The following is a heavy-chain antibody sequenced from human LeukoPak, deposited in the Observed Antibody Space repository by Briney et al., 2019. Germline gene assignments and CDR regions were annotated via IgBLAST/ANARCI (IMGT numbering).Heavy chain of an antibody. J-gene: IGHJ4*02. V-gene: IGHV4-4*07. Sequence: SETLSLTCTVSGGSISSYYWSWIRQPAGKGLEWIGRIYTSRSTNYNPSLKSRVTMSVDTSKNQFSLKLSSVTAADTAVYYCARDSGPCGGDCYSVWGQGTLVTVSS. CDR3: ARDSGPCGGDCYSV. D-gene: IGHD2-21*02. CDR2: IYTSRST. CDR1: GGSISSYY.